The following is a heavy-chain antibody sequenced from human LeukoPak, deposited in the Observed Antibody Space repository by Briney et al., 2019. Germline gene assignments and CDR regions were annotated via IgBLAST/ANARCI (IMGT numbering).Heavy chain of an antibody. CDR3: ASILRSSSGYYFDY. Sequence: GGSLRLSCAASGFTVSTNYMSWVRQAPGKGLEWVSVIYSGDTTFYADSVRGKFTISRGNSKNTLYLQMNSLRAEDTAVYYCASILRSSSGYYFDYWGQGTLVTVSS. V-gene: IGHV3-66*01. D-gene: IGHD3-10*01. J-gene: IGHJ4*02. CDR1: GFTVSTNY. CDR2: IYSGDTT.